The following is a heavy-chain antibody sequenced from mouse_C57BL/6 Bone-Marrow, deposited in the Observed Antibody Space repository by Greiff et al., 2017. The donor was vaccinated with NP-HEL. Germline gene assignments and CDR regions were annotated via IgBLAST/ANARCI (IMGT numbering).Heavy chain of an antibody. J-gene: IGHJ3*01. CDR1: GYAFTNYL. CDR2: INPGSGGT. V-gene: IGHV1-54*01. CDR3: ARSRGKGFAY. Sequence: VHLVESGAELVRPGTSVKVSCKASGYAFTNYLIEWVKQRPGQGLEWIGVINPGSGGTNYNEKFKGKATLTADKSSSTAYMQLSSLTSEDSAVYFCARSRGKGFAYWGQGTLVTVSA.